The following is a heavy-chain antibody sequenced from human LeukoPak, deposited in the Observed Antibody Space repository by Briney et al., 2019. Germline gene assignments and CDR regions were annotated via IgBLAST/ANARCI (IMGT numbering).Heavy chain of an antibody. V-gene: IGHV4-61*02. J-gene: IGHJ5*02. Sequence: SETLSLTCTVSGASISSGSSYWSWIRHPPGEGLEGFGRIYSSGRTHYSPSLKSRVAISVDTSKNRFSLRLSSVTAADTAVYYCARDLGGSYSSETWFDPWGQGTLVTVSS. CDR2: IYSSGRT. CDR3: ARDLGGSYSSETWFDP. D-gene: IGHD1-26*01. CDR1: GASISSGSSY.